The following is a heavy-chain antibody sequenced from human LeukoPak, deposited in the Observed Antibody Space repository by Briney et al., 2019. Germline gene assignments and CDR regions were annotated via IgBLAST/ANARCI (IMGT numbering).Heavy chain of an antibody. CDR1: GFTFSSYS. J-gene: IGHJ3*02. Sequence: PGGSLRLSCAASGFTFSSYSMNWVRQAPGKGLEWVSFTSSSTSYISYADSVKGRFTISRDNAKSSLWLQMNSLRAEDTAAYYCARATNGRFDIWGQGTMVTVSS. V-gene: IGHV3-21*01. D-gene: IGHD2-8*01. CDR3: ARATNGRFDI. CDR2: TSSSTSYI.